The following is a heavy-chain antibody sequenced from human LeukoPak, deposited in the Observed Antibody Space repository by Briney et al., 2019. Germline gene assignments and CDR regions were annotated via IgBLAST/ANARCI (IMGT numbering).Heavy chain of an antibody. D-gene: IGHD5-12*01. CDR1: GFTFSSYA. CDR2: ISGSGGST. V-gene: IGHV3-23*01. Sequence: GGSLRLSCAASGFTFSSYAMSWVRQAPGKGLEWVSAISGSGGSTYYADSVKCRFTISRDNSKNTLYLQMNSLRAEDTAVYYCAKSDSGYPYYFDYWGQGTLVTVSS. J-gene: IGHJ4*02. CDR3: AKSDSGYPYYFDY.